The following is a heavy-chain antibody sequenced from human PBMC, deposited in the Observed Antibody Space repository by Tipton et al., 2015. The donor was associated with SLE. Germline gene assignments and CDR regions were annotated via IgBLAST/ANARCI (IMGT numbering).Heavy chain of an antibody. D-gene: IGHD6-13*01. Sequence: LRLSCTVSGGSISSYYWSWIRQPPGKGLEWIGYIYYSGSTNYNPSLKSRVTISVDMSKNQLSLRLRSVTAADTAVYYCAKDTGWQQLVRFDYWGQGTLVTVSS. CDR1: GGSISSYY. CDR3: AKDTGWQQLVRFDY. CDR2: IYYSGST. V-gene: IGHV4-59*12. J-gene: IGHJ4*02.